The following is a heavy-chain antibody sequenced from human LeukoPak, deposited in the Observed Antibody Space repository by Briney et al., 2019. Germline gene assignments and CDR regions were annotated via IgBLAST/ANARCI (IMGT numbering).Heavy chain of an antibody. J-gene: IGHJ6*03. CDR1: GGSISSSSYY. Sequence: EPSETLSLTCTVSGGSISSSSYYWGWIRQPPGKGLEWIGSIYYSGSTYYNPSLKSRVTISVDTSKNQFSLKLSSVTAADTAVYYCARRGGSGSQSPYYYYYYYMDVWGKGTTVTISS. CDR2: IYYSGST. D-gene: IGHD3-10*01. CDR3: ARRGGSGSQSPYYYYYYYMDV. V-gene: IGHV4-39*01.